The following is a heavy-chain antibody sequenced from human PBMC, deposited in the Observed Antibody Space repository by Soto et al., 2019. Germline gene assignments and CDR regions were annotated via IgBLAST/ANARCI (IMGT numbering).Heavy chain of an antibody. D-gene: IGHD7-27*01. V-gene: IGHV3-9*01. CDR3: AKETQSNLGTGGFDS. CDR1: GVTFDDYA. Sequence: LRLSCVVSGVTFDDYAMHWVRQAPGKGLEWVSGISWNSGTIAYADSVKGRFTIARDNAKNSLYLQLNSLRPEDTALYYCAKETQSNLGTGGFDSWGRGTLVTVSS. J-gene: IGHJ4*02. CDR2: ISWNSGTI.